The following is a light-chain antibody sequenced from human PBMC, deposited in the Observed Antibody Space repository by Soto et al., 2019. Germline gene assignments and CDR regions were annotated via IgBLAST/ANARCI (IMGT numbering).Light chain of an antibody. CDR1: QSVINNY. V-gene: IGKV3-20*01. CDR3: QHHVYSPPSWA. Sequence: EIVLTQSPGTLSLSPGERATLFCRASQSVINNYLAWYQQKPGQAPRLLIYHASNRAAGIPDRFSGSGSARDFTLTISRLEPEDFAVYYCQHHVYSPPSWAFGQGTKVEIK. J-gene: IGKJ1*01. CDR2: HAS.